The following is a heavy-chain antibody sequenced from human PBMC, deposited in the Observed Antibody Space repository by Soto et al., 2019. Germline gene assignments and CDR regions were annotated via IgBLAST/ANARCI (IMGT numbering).Heavy chain of an antibody. J-gene: IGHJ5*02. CDR2: ISAYNGNT. CDR1: GYTFSNYG. D-gene: IGHD1-26*01. V-gene: IGHV1-18*01. CDR3: ARASGSSYWFDP. Sequence: ASVKVSCKTSGYTFSNYGINWVRQAPGQGLEWMGWISAYNGNTNYAQKLQGRVTMTTDTSTSTAYMELRSLRSDDTAVYYCARASGSSYWFDPWGQGTLVTVSS.